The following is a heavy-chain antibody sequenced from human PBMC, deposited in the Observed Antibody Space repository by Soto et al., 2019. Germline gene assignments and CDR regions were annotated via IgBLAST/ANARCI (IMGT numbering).Heavy chain of an antibody. Sequence: GGSLRLSCAASGFTFSSYGMHWVRQAPGKGLEWVAVISYDGSNKYYADSVKGRFTISRDNSKNTLYLQMNSLRAEDTAVYYCAKDITLNIVVVPAAMWVPRPDYWGQGTLVTVSS. V-gene: IGHV3-30*18. CDR2: ISYDGSNK. D-gene: IGHD2-2*01. CDR1: GFTFSSYG. CDR3: AKDITLNIVVVPAAMWVPRPDY. J-gene: IGHJ4*02.